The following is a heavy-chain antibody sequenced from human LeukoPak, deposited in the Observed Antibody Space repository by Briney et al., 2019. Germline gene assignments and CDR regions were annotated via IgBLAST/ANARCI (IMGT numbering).Heavy chain of an antibody. CDR3: ARGRIMITFGGVIVIDGFDY. CDR1: GYTFTSYD. V-gene: IGHV1-8*01. D-gene: IGHD3-16*02. Sequence: GASVKVSCKASGYTFTSYDINWVRQATGQGLEWMGWMNPNSGNTGYAQKFQGRVTMTTDTSTSTAYMELRSLRSDDTAVYYCARGRIMITFGGVIVIDGFDYWGQGTLVTVSS. J-gene: IGHJ4*02. CDR2: MNPNSGNT.